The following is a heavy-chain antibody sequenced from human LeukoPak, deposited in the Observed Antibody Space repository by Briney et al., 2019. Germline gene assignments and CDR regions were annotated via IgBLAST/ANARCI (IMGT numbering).Heavy chain of an antibody. J-gene: IGHJ4*02. V-gene: IGHV3-7*01. D-gene: IGHD3-10*01. CDR2: IQQDGSEK. CDR1: GFTFSTYW. Sequence: GGSLRLSCAASGFTFSTYWMSWVRQTPGMGLEWVANIQQDGSEKYYVDSVKGRFTISRDNAKNSLYVQRNSLRAEDTAVYYCARDPVRYYYGSGGSNDENFDYWGQGTLVTVSS. CDR3: ARDPVRYYYGSGGSNDENFDY.